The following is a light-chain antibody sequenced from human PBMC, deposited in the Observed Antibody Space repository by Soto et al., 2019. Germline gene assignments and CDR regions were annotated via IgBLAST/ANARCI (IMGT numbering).Light chain of an antibody. CDR3: QHRSNWPLT. Sequence: EIVLTQSPATLSLSPGERATLSCRASQSISSYLGWYQQKPGQAPRLLIYDASNRATGIPARFSGSGSGTDFTLTISSLDPDDFAVYYGQHRSNWPLTFGGGTKVEIK. V-gene: IGKV3-11*01. J-gene: IGKJ4*02. CDR2: DAS. CDR1: QSISSY.